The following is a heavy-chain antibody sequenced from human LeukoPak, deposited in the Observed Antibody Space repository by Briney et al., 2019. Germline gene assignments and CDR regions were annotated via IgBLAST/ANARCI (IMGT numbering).Heavy chain of an antibody. Sequence: GGSLRLSCAASGFTFSSYWMHWVRQAPGKGLVWVSRTFSDASSTNYADSVKGRFTISRDNAKNTLYLQMNSLRADDTAVYYCARVLPNSGRYFDYWGQGTLVTVSS. V-gene: IGHV3-74*01. D-gene: IGHD6-19*01. CDR2: TFSDASST. CDR3: ARVLPNSGRYFDY. CDR1: GFTFSSYW. J-gene: IGHJ4*02.